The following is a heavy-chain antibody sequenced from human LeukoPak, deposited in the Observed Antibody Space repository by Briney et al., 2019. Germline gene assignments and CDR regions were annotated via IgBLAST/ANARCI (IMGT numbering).Heavy chain of an antibody. D-gene: IGHD3-16*01. V-gene: IGHV1-18*04. J-gene: IGHJ5*02. CDR1: GYTFIAYY. Sequence: VASVKVSCKASGYTFIAYYMHWVRQAPGQGLEWMGWISAYNGNTNYAQKLQGRVTMTTDTSTSTAYMELRSLRSDDTAVYYCARSPFPDLGWFDPWGQGTLVTVSS. CDR2: ISAYNGNT. CDR3: ARSPFPDLGWFDP.